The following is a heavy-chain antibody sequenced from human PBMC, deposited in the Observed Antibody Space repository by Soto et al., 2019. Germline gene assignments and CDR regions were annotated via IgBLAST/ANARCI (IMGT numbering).Heavy chain of an antibody. CDR1: VGTFSSYA. CDR2: IIPIFVTA. CDR3: AREGATLDPPCGMDV. D-gene: IGHD5-12*01. Sequence: QVQLVQSGAEVKKPGSSVNVSCKASVGTFSSYAISWVRQAPGQGLEWMGGIIPIFVTANYAPKFQGRVTITADESTSTAYMALSSLRYEDTAVYYCAREGATLDPPCGMDVWGQGTTVTVSS. J-gene: IGHJ6*02. V-gene: IGHV1-69*01.